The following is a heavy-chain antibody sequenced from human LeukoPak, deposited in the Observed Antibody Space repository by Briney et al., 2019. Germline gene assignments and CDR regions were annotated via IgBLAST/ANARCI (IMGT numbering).Heavy chain of an antibody. Sequence: ASVKVSCTASGYTFTGYYMHWVRQAPGQGLEWMGWINPNSGGTNYAQKLQGRVTMTTDTSATTAYMELRNLRSDDTAVYYCARERVARGENFDYWGQGTLVTVSS. J-gene: IGHJ4*02. CDR3: ARERVARGENFDY. CDR2: INPNSGGT. D-gene: IGHD3-10*01. V-gene: IGHV1-2*02. CDR1: GYTFTGYY.